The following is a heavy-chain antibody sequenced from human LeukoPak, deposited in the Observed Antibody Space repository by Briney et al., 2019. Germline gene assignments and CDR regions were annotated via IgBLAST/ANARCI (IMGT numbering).Heavy chain of an antibody. CDR1: GGTFSSYA. Sequence: GSSVTVSCKASGGTFSSYAISWVRQAPGQGLEWMGRIIPIFGIANYAQKFQGRVTINADKSTSTAYMELSSLRSEDTAVYYCARREDGFDYWGQGTLVTVSS. CDR2: IIPIFGIA. V-gene: IGHV1-69*04. J-gene: IGHJ4*02. CDR3: ARREDGFDY.